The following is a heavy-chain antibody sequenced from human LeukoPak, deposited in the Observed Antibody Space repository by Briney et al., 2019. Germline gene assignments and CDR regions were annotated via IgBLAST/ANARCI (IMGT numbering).Heavy chain of an antibody. CDR2: IVASGHVT. J-gene: IGHJ4*02. D-gene: IGHD3-9*01. CDR1: GFTLTSNA. Sequence: PGGSLRLSCAASGFTLTSNAMSWVRQAPGKGLEWVSAIVASGHVTYYADSVKGRFSISRDISRNTLYLQMNSLRAEDTALYYCAKGRYYMTGASGYWGQGTLVTVSS. V-gene: IGHV3-23*01. CDR3: AKGRYYMTGASGY.